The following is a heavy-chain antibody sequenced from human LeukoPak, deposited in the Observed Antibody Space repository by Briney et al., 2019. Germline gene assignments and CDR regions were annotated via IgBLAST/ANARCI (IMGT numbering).Heavy chain of an antibody. Sequence: SETLSLTCTVSGYSISSGYYWSWIRQPPGKGLEWIGEINHSGSTNYNPSLKSRVTISVDTSKNQFSLKLSSVTAADTAVYYCARHSPEYSSSWSAFYYYYYMDVWGKGTTVTISS. D-gene: IGHD6-13*01. V-gene: IGHV4-38-2*02. CDR1: GYSISSGYY. CDR2: INHSGST. CDR3: ARHSPEYSSSWSAFYYYYYMDV. J-gene: IGHJ6*03.